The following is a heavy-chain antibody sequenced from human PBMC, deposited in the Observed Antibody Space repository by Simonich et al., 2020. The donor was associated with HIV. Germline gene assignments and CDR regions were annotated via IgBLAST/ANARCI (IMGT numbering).Heavy chain of an antibody. CDR2: ISSSSSYI. CDR3: ARDGRKGSSTSCSDY. J-gene: IGHJ4*02. CDR1: GFTFSSYI. Sequence: EVQLVESGGGLVKPGGSLRLSCAASGFTFSSYIMNWVRQAPGKGLEWVSSISSSSSYIYYAASVKGRFTISRDNAKNSLYLQMNRLRAEDTAVYYCARDGRKGSSTSCSDYWGQGTLVTVSS. D-gene: IGHD2-2*01. V-gene: IGHV3-21*01.